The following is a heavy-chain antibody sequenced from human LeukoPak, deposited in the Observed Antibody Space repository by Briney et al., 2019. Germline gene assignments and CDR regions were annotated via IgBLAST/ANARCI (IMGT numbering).Heavy chain of an antibody. Sequence: ASVQVSCKASGYTFISYGINWVRQAPGQGLEWMGWISPYNGNTNYAQKLQGRVTMTTDTSTSTAYMELRSLRSDDTAVYYCAREGKPYGSGSLWNDYWGQGTLVTVSS. J-gene: IGHJ4*02. CDR2: ISPYNGNT. D-gene: IGHD3-10*01. CDR3: AREGKPYGSGSLWNDY. CDR1: GYTFISYG. V-gene: IGHV1-18*01.